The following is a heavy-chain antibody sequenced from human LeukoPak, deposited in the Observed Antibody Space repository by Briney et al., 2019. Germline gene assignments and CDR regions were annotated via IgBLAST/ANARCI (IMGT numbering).Heavy chain of an antibody. V-gene: IGHV4-4*07. CDR1: GDSITNYY. J-gene: IGHJ4*02. CDR2: INSRGTI. Sequence: SETLSLTCTVSGDSITNYYWSWIRQPAGKGLEWIGRINSRGTIDYNPSLKSRVTLSLDTSKNQFSLNMKFVTAADTAVYYCVREVTNSGCVVVWGQGMLVTISS. CDR3: VREVTNSGCVVV. D-gene: IGHD6-19*01.